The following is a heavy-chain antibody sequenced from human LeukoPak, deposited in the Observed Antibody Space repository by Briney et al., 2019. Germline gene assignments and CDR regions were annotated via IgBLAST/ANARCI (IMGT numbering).Heavy chain of an antibody. Sequence: GASVKVSCRSSGYTFITYYLHWVRQAHGQGLEWMGWINPNSGATEYAQKFQGRITMTRDTSISTAYMELSRLRSDDMAVYYCARGRPQYYHEKSGYYAFWGQGTLVTVSS. V-gene: IGHV1-2*02. J-gene: IGHJ4*02. D-gene: IGHD3-22*01. CDR1: GYTFITYY. CDR2: INPNSGAT. CDR3: ARGRPQYYHEKSGYYAF.